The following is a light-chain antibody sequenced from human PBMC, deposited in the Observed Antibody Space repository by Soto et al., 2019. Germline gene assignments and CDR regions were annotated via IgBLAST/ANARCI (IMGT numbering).Light chain of an antibody. Sequence: DIQMTQSPSPLSASVGDRVTITCRSSQSISSWLAWYQQKPGKAPKLLIYDASSLESGVPSRFSGSGSGTEFTLTISSLQPDDFATYYCQQYNSYSTWTLGQGTKVDIK. CDR2: DAS. V-gene: IGKV1-5*01. J-gene: IGKJ1*01. CDR1: QSISSW. CDR3: QQYNSYSTWT.